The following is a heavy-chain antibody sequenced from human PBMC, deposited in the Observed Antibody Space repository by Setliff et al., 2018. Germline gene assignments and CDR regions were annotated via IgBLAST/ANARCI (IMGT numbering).Heavy chain of an antibody. Sequence: PSETLSLTCTVSGGSISSSSYYWGWIRQPPGKGLEWIGSIYHSGSTYYNPSLKSRVTISVDTSKNQFSLKLSSVTAADTAVYYCARSYSNSLEYWGQGTLVTVSS. D-gene: IGHD4-4*01. CDR2: IYHSGST. J-gene: IGHJ4*02. CDR3: ARSYSNSLEY. CDR1: GGSISSSSYY. V-gene: IGHV4-39*07.